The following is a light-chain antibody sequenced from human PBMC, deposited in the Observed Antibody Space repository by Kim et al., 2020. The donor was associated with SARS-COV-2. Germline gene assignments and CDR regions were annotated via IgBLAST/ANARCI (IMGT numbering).Light chain of an antibody. J-gene: IGKJ4*01. Sequence: ERTAPPCSTSSSVSSSYACCYQKPPHAPRRLLNGAATTTTGIPARCSGSRSGTDFSLTINSLQSADFVAYYCQQYNNRPPLTFGEGTKVDIK. CDR3: QQYNNRPPLT. CDR1: SSVSSS. V-gene: IGKV3-15*01. CDR2: GAA.